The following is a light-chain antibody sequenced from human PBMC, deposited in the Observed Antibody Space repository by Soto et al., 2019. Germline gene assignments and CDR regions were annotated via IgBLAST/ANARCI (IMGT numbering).Light chain of an antibody. J-gene: IGKJ1*01. CDR2: GAS. CDR3: QQYDKWPRWT. Sequence: EIVMTQSPATLSGSPGETATLSCRASQSVNRKVAWYQQKPGQAPRLLIYGASTGATDIPDRFSGSGSGTEFTLTISSLQSEDFAVYYCQQYDKWPRWTFGQGTKVDIK. V-gene: IGKV3-15*01. CDR1: QSVNRK.